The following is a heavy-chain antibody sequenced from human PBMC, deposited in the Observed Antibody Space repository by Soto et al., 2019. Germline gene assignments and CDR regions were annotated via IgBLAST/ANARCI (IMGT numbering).Heavy chain of an antibody. J-gene: IGHJ4*02. CDR2: ISSSGSTI. CDR3: ARDRDCSGGSCYLSWFDY. D-gene: IGHD2-15*01. Sequence: QVQLVESGGRLVKPGGSLRLSCAASGFTFSDYYMSWIRQAPGKGLEWVSYISSSGSTIYYADSVKGRFTISRVNAKNSLYLQMNSLRAEDTAVYYCARDRDCSGGSCYLSWFDYWGQGTLVTVSS. CDR1: GFTFSDYY. V-gene: IGHV3-11*01.